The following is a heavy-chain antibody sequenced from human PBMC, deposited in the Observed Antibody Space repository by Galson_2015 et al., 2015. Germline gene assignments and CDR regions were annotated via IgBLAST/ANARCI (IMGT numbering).Heavy chain of an antibody. CDR2: ISYDGSNK. D-gene: IGHD6-6*01. V-gene: IGHV3-30-3*01. CDR1: GFTFSSYA. Sequence: SLRLSCAASGFTFSSYAMHWVRQAPGKRLEWVAVISYDGSNKFYADSVKGRFTISRDNSKNTLYLQMNSLRPEDTAVYYCARVGGDIAARTWGYFDYWGQGTLVTVSS. CDR3: ARVGGDIAARTWGYFDY. J-gene: IGHJ4*02.